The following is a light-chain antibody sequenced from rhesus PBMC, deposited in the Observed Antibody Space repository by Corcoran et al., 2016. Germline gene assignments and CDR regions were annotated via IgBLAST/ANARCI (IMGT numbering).Light chain of an antibody. Sequence: EIVMTQSPATLALSPGERATLSCRASQSVSSYLAWSQQKPGQAPRPPTYGASSRATGIPDRFSGSGFGTEFSLTISSLEPEDVGVYFCLQSSNWLTFGGGTKVEIK. J-gene: IGKJ4*01. CDR1: QSVSSY. CDR2: GAS. V-gene: IGKV3-24*04. CDR3: LQSSNWLT.